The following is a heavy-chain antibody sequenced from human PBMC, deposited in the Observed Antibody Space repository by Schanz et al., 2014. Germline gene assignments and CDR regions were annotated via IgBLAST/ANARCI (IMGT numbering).Heavy chain of an antibody. CDR1: GFTFSNYW. Sequence: EVQLLESGGGLVPPGGSLRLSCAASGFTFSNYWMSWVRQAPGKGPEWVANIKHDGSVKDYVDSVEGRFTISRDNAKRSLFLQMNSLRVEDTAVYFCVSQTGSPNYWGQGTLVTVSS. CDR3: VSQTGSPNY. V-gene: IGHV3-7*02. J-gene: IGHJ4*02. CDR2: IKHDGSVK. D-gene: IGHD6-13*01.